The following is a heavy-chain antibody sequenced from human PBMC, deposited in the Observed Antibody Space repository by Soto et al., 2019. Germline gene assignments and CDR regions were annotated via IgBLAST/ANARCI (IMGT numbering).Heavy chain of an antibody. Sequence: GGSLRLSCEASGFTFSDYWIHWVRRAPGRGLVWVSRVQGNGIGTNYADSVEGRFTIPRDNAKSTVYLQMNGLRSDDTALYYCALPYAGDPAGFDYWGQGTLVTVSS. V-gene: IGHV3-74*01. J-gene: IGHJ4*02. CDR3: ALPYAGDPAGFDY. CDR2: VQGNGIGT. D-gene: IGHD2-21*02. CDR1: GFTFSDYW.